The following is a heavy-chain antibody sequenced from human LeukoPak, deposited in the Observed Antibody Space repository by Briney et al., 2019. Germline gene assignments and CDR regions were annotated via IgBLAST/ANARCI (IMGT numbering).Heavy chain of an antibody. CDR2: IIPILGIA. J-gene: IGHJ4*02. V-gene: IGHV1-69*04. Sequence: GASVKVSCKASGGTFSSYAISWVRQAPGQGLEWMGRIIPILGIANYAQKFQGRVTITADKSTSTAYMELSSLRSEDTAVYYCARVPAPYYYDSSGYYYDVWGQGTLVTVSS. CDR1: GGTFSSYA. D-gene: IGHD3-22*01. CDR3: ARVPAPYYYDSSGYYYDV.